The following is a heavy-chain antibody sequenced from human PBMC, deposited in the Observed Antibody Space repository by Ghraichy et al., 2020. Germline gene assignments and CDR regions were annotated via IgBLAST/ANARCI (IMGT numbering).Heavy chain of an antibody. CDR2: ISGNGGST. J-gene: IGHJ4*02. V-gene: IGHV3-23*01. Sequence: GALRLSCAASGFTFSSYAMSWVRQAPGKGLEWVSTISGNGGSTYYADSVKGRFTISRDNSKNTLYLQMNSLRAEDTAVYYCAKAGSSWYPLDYWGQGTLVTVSS. D-gene: IGHD6-13*01. CDR1: GFTFSSYA. CDR3: AKAGSSWYPLDY.